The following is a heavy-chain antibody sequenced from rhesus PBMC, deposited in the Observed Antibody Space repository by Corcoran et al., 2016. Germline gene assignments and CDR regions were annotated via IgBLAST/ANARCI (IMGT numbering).Heavy chain of an antibody. V-gene: IGHV4-169*02. J-gene: IGHJ4*01. CDR3: ARETMAAAATFDY. D-gene: IGHD6-25*01. Sequence: QLQLQESGPGLVKPSETLSVTCAVSGGSISSSYWSWIRQAPGKGLEWIGYIYGSGSSTNYNPSLKRRVTLSVYTSKNQFSLKLSSVTAADTAVYYCARETMAAAATFDYWGQGVLVTVSS. CDR1: GGSISSSY. CDR2: IYGSGSST.